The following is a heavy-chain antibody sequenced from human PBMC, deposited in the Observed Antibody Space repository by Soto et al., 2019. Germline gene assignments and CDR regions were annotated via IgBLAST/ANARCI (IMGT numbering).Heavy chain of an antibody. CDR1: GDSISSDDYY. Sequence: SETLSLTCTVSGDSISSDDYYWSWIRQPPGKGLEWIGYIYYSGSTNYNPSLKSRVTISVDTSKNQFSLKLRSVTAADTAVYYCARSYYYESTGYYPLDYWGQGTLVTVSS. V-gene: IGHV4-61*08. CDR2: IYYSGST. J-gene: IGHJ4*02. D-gene: IGHD3-22*01. CDR3: ARSYYYESTGYYPLDY.